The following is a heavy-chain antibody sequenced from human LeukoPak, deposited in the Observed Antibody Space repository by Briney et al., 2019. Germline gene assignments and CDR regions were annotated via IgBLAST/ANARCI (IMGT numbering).Heavy chain of an antibody. J-gene: IGHJ4*02. CDR3: ARAYSGYGGYFDY. D-gene: IGHD5-12*01. CDR1: GYTFSSYY. Sequence: PWASVKVSRKASGYTFSSYYLHWVRQAPGRGLEWMGIINPDGGSTTYAQKIQGRVTMTRDMSTSTVYMEVSSLRSEDTAVYYCARAYSGYGGYFDYWGQGTLVTVSS. CDR2: INPDGGST. V-gene: IGHV1-46*01.